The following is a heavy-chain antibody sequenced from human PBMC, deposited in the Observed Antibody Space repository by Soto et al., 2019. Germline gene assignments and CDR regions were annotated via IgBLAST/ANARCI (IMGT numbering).Heavy chain of an antibody. CDR3: AKVVGATTF. Sequence: EVQLLESGGGLVQPGGSLRLSCAASGVTFSNYAMSWVRQAPGKGLEWVSSVSGGGDSTNYIDSVKGRFTVSRDNSKNTRALQMNSLRVEDTAVYYCAKVVGATTFWGQGILVTVS. J-gene: IGHJ4*02. CDR2: VSGGGDST. CDR1: GVTFSNYA. V-gene: IGHV3-23*01. D-gene: IGHD1-26*01.